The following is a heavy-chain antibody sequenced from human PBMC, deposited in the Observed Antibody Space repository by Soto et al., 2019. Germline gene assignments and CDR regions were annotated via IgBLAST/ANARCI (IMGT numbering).Heavy chain of an antibody. CDR2: MNPNSGNT. CDR1: GYTFTSYD. Sequence: QVQLVQSGAEVKKPGASVKVSCKASGYTFTSYDINWVRQATGQGLEWMGWMNPNSGNTGYAQKFQGRVTMTRNTSISTAYMELSSLRSADTAVYYCARWGTVYYYYGMDVWGQGTTVTVSS. D-gene: IGHD3-16*01. J-gene: IGHJ6*02. CDR3: ARWGTVYYYYGMDV. V-gene: IGHV1-8*01.